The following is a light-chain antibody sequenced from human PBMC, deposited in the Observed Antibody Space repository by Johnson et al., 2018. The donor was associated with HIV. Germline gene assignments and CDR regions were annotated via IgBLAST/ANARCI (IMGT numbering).Light chain of an antibody. Sequence: QSVLTQPPSVSAAPRQTVTISCSGSSSNVGSSFVSWYRQVPGTAPKLLIYDNNKRPSGIPGRFSGSKSGPSATLGITGLQTGDEADYYCGTCDSSLNVFGTGTKVTVL. CDR1: SSNVGSSF. V-gene: IGLV1-51*01. J-gene: IGLJ1*01. CDR2: DNN. CDR3: GTCDSSLNV.